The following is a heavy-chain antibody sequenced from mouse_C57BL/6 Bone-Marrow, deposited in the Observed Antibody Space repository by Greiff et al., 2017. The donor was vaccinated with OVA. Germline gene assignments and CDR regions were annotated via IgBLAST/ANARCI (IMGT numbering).Heavy chain of an antibody. V-gene: IGHV5-9*01. CDR2: ISGGGGNT. J-gene: IGHJ3*01. Sequence: EVQRVESGGGLVKPGGSLKLSCAASGFTFSSYTMSWVRQTPEKRLEWVATISGGGGNTYYPDSVKGRFTISRDNAKNTLYLQMSSLRSEDTALYYCAREGNYDYDGAWFAYWGQGTLVTVSA. D-gene: IGHD2-4*01. CDR3: AREGNYDYDGAWFAY. CDR1: GFTFSSYT.